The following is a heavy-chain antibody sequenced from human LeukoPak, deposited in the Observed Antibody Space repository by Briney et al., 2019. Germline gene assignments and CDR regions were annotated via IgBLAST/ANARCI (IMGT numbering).Heavy chain of an antibody. CDR1: GFTFSSYA. CDR3: ARGGYFDWLFPFDY. Sequence: PGGSLRLSCAASGFTFSSYAMSWVRQAPGKGLEWVSAISGSGGSTYYADSVKGRFTISRDNSKNTLYLQMNSLRAEDTAVYYCARGGYFDWLFPFDYWGQGTLVTVSS. CDR2: ISGSGGST. J-gene: IGHJ4*02. D-gene: IGHD3-9*01. V-gene: IGHV3-23*01.